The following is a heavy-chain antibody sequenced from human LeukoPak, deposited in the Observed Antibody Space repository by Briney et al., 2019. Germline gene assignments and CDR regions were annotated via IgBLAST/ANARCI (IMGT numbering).Heavy chain of an antibody. V-gene: IGHV1-69*02. CDR3: ARGFWVVTSLPDTGDAFDI. D-gene: IGHD4-23*01. J-gene: IGHJ3*02. CDR1: GGTFSSYT. Sequence: GASVKVSCKASGGTFSSYTISWVRQAPGQGLEWMGRIIPILGIANYAQKFQGRVTITADKSTSTAYMELSSLRSEDTAVYYCARGFWVVTSLPDTGDAFDIWGQGTMVTVSS. CDR2: IIPILGIA.